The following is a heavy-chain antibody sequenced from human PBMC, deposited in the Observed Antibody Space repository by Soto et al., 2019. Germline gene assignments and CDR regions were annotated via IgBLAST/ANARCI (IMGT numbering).Heavy chain of an antibody. Sequence: QVQLQQWGAGLLKPSETLSLTCAVYNGSFSVYYWIWIRQSPGKGLEWIGEINHAGSTNYNPSLKSRVTISVDTSKNHFSLKLTSVTAADTAVYYCARDSTRRRTCDIWGQGTMVTVSS. D-gene: IGHD2-2*01. CDR3: ARDSTRRRTCDI. CDR2: INHAGST. V-gene: IGHV4-34*01. CDR1: NGSFSVYY. J-gene: IGHJ3*02.